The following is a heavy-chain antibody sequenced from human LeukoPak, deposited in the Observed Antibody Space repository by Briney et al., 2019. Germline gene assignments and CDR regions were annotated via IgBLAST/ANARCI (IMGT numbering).Heavy chain of an antibody. CDR1: GGSFSGYY. J-gene: IGHJ4*02. CDR3: ASTVRGVILD. D-gene: IGHD3-10*01. V-gene: IGHV4-34*01. CDR2: INHSGST. Sequence: SETLSLTCAVYGGSFSGYYWSWIRQPPGKGLEWIGEINHSGSTNYNPSLKSRVTISVDTSKNQFSLKLSSVTAADTAVYYCASTVRGVILDWGQGTLVTVSS.